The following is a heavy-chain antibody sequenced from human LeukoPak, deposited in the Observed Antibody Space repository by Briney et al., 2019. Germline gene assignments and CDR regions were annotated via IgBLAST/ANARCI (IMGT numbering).Heavy chain of an antibody. CDR3: ARDGVAVAGTLFDY. CDR2: INAGNGNT. Sequence: ASVKVSCKASGYTITGYYMHWVRQAPGQRLEWMGWINAGNGNTKYSQKFQGRVTITRDTSASTAYMELSSLRSEDTAVYYCARDGVAVAGTLFDYWGQGTLVTVSS. V-gene: IGHV1-3*01. CDR1: GYTITGYY. D-gene: IGHD6-19*01. J-gene: IGHJ4*02.